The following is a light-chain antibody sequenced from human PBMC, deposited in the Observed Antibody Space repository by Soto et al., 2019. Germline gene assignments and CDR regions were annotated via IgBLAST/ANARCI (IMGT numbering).Light chain of an antibody. CDR3: QQYRGWPRT. J-gene: IGKJ1*01. CDR1: QSVIND. V-gene: IGKV3-15*01. CDR2: GAS. Sequence: EIVLTQSPATLSVSPGERVTLSCRASQSVINDLAWYQQKPGQAPRLLVYGASTRATDAPPRFRGSGSGTDFSLNISSLQSEDIATYYCQQYRGWPRTFGQGSRVEIK.